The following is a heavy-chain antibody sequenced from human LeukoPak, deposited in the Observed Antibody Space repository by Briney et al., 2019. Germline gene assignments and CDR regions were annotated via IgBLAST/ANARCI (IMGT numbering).Heavy chain of an antibody. V-gene: IGHV3-30*19. D-gene: IGHD2-2*02. CDR2: ISYDGSNK. CDR1: GFTFSSYG. Sequence: PGRSLRLSCAASGFTFSSYGMHWVRQAPGKGLEWVAVISYDGSNKYYADSVKGRFTISRDNSKNTLYLQMNSLRAEDTAVYYCARTARGYQLLYGASHYWGQGTLVTVSS. J-gene: IGHJ4*02. CDR3: ARTARGYQLLYGASHY.